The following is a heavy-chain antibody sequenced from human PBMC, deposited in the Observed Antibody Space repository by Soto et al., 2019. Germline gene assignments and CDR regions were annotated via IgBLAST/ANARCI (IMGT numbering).Heavy chain of an antibody. D-gene: IGHD5-12*01. CDR1: GGSFSGYY. J-gene: IGHJ4*02. CDR2: SYYTGSS. V-gene: IGHV4-34*09. Sequence: SETLSLTCAVYGGSFSGYYWSWIRQPPGKGLEWVGYSYYTGSSYYNPSLKSRVTISVDASKNQLSLRLASVTAADTAVYYCARDLRGYSRYDYLDYWGQGIPVTVSS. CDR3: ARDLRGYSRYDYLDY.